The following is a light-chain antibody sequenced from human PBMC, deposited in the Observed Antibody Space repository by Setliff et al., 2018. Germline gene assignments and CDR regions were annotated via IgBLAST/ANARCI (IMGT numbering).Light chain of an antibody. CDR1: SRDVGAHDF. CDR2: EVT. CDR3: SSYAGSNKLV. Sequence: QSVLTQPASVSESPGQSITISCTGTSRDVGAHDFVSWYQQHPGKAPKLMIYEVTRRPSGVPDRFSGSKSGNTASLTVSGLQAEDEADYYCSSYAGSNKLVFGTGTKVTVL. J-gene: IGLJ1*01. V-gene: IGLV2-8*01.